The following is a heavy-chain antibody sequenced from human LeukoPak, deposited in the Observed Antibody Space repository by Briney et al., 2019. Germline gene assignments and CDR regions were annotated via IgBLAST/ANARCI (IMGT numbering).Heavy chain of an antibody. D-gene: IGHD1-1*01. Sequence: PGESLKISCKGSGYSFTNYWIGWVRQMPGKGPEWMGMIYPGDFDTRYSPSFQGQVTISADKSISTAYLQWSSLKASDTAMYYCASSTTGTFGWPRPSDAFDIWGQGTMVTVSS. J-gene: IGHJ3*02. CDR1: GYSFTNYW. V-gene: IGHV5-51*01. CDR3: ASSTTGTFGWPRPSDAFDI. CDR2: IYPGDFDT.